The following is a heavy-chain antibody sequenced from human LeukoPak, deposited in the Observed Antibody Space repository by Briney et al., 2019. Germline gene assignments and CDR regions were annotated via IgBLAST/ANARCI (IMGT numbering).Heavy chain of an antibody. CDR3: AREFVKGNSGNSQYYFDY. V-gene: IGHV1-18*01. J-gene: IGHJ4*02. Sequence: GASVKVSCKASGYTFTSYGISWVRQAPGQGLEWMGWISAYSGNTNYAQKLQGRVTMITDTSTSTAYMELRSLRSDDTAVYYCAREFVKGNSGNSQYYFDYWGQGTLVTVSS. D-gene: IGHD4-23*01. CDR1: GYTFTSYG. CDR2: ISAYSGNT.